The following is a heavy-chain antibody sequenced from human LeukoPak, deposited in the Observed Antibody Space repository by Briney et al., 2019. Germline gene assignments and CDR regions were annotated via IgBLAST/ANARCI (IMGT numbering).Heavy chain of an antibody. V-gene: IGHV4-59*12. Sequence: SETLTLTCTVSGGSISSYYWSWIRQPPGKGLEWIGYIYYSGSTNYNPSLKSRVTISVDTSKNQFSLKLSSVTAADTAVYYCARGPGSSWAFDYWGQGTLVTVSS. J-gene: IGHJ4*02. CDR1: GGSISSYY. D-gene: IGHD6-13*01. CDR2: IYYSGST. CDR3: ARGPGSSWAFDY.